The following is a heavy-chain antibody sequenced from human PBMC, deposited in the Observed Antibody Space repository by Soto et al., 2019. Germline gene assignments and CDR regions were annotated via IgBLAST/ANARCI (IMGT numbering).Heavy chain of an antibody. V-gene: IGHV4-30-2*01. J-gene: IGHJ5*02. D-gene: IGHD3-10*01. CDR1: GGSISSGGYS. Sequence: QLQLQESGSGLVKPSQTLSLTCAVSGGSISSGGYSWSWIRQPPGKGLEWIGYIYHSGSTYYNPSLKSRVTISVDRSKNQFSLKLSSVTAADTAVYYCASTYYGSGSHNWFDPRGQGTLVTVSS. CDR3: ASTYYGSGSHNWFDP. CDR2: IYHSGST.